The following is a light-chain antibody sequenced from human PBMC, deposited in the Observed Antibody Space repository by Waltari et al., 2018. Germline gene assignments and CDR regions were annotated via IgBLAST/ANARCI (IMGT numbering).Light chain of an antibody. CDR3: QAWDSSTGV. CDR2: QDS. CDR1: TLADKY. J-gene: IGLJ2*01. V-gene: IGLV3-1*01. Sequence: SYELTQQPSVSVSPGQTARITCPGDTLADKYACWDQQTPGQSPVLVIYQDSKRPSGIPERFAGSNSGNTATLTISGTQAMDEADYYCQAWDSSTGVFGGGTKLTVL.